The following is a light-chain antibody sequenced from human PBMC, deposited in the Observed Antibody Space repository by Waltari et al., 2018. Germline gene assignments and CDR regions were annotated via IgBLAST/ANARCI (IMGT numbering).Light chain of an antibody. Sequence: DIQMTQSPSSLSASVGDRVTITCRASQSIYSSLNWYQQKPGKAPKLLIFAATSLQSGVPSRFSGNGSGTDFTLTISSLQPEDFATYYCQQSYNSPRTFGQGTKVEIK. CDR2: AAT. V-gene: IGKV1-39*01. CDR1: QSIYSS. J-gene: IGKJ1*01. CDR3: QQSYNSPRT.